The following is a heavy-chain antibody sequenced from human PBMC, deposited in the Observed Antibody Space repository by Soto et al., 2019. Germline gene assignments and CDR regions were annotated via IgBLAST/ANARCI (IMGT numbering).Heavy chain of an antibody. CDR1: GGSFSVFY. V-gene: IGHV4-34*01. CDR2: INHSGTT. CDR3: ARAGRTLVTSYGLDV. Sequence: PSETLSLTCAVSGGSFSVFYWTWIRHPPGEGLEWIGEINHSGTTNFNPSLRSRLTISLDSSKKHFSLKLTSMTAADAAVYYCARAGRTLVTSYGLDVWGQGTTVTVSS. J-gene: IGHJ6*02. D-gene: IGHD2-21*02.